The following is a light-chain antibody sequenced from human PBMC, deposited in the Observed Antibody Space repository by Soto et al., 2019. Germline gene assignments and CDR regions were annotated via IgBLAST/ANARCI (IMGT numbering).Light chain of an antibody. CDR3: QQYGSSPRT. V-gene: IGKV3-20*01. CDR1: QSVSSSF. Sequence: EIVLTQSPGTLSLSPGEGATLSCRASQSVSSSFLAWYQQNPGQAPRLLIYGASIRAIGIPDRFSGSGSGTDFTLTISRLEPEDFAVYYCQQYGSSPRTFGQGTKVEIK. CDR2: GAS. J-gene: IGKJ1*01.